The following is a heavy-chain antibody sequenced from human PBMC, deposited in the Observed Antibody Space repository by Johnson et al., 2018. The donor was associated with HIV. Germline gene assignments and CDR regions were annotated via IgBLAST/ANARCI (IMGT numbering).Heavy chain of an antibody. CDR2: IYSGGTT. D-gene: IGHD2-21*01. J-gene: IGHJ3*02. CDR1: GFTVSSNY. CDR3: AKDRVVIAAHDAFDI. Sequence: EMQLVESGGGLVQPGGSLRLSCAASGFTVSSNYMTWVRQAPGKRLEWVSVIYSGGTTYNADSVKGRFTISRDNSKNTLYLQMNSLRAEDTAVYYCAKDRVVIAAHDAFDIWGQGTMVTVSS. V-gene: IGHV3-66*01.